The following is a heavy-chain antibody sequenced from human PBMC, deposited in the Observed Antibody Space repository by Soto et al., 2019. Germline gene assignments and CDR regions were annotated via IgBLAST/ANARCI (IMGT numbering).Heavy chain of an antibody. CDR1: GFTFRSYA. V-gene: IGHV3-30-3*01. J-gene: IGHJ4*02. Sequence: GGSLRLSCAASGFTFRSYAMHWVRQAPGKGLEWVAIISYDGSNKYYAASVKGRFTISRDNSKNMLSLQMNSLKAEDTAVYYCARELEAKPDWGQGTLVTVSS. CDR2: ISYDGSNK. CDR3: ARELEAKPD. D-gene: IGHD3-3*01.